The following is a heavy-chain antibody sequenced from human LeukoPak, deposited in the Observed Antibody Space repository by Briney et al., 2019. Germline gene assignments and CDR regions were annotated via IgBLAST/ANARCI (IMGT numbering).Heavy chain of an antibody. CDR2: LYPGDSDT. CDR3: ARQYYYDSSGPKGGFDY. V-gene: IGHV5-51*01. J-gene: IGHJ4*02. CDR1: GYSFTSYW. Sequence: GESLKISCKGSGYSFTSYWIGWVRQMPGKGLEWMGILYPGDSDTRYSPSFQGQVTISADKSISTAYLQWSSLKASDTAMYYCARQYYYDSSGPKGGFDYWGQGTLVTVSS. D-gene: IGHD3-22*01.